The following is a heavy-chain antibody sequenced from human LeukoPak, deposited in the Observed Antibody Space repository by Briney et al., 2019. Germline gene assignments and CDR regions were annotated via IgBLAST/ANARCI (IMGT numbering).Heavy chain of an antibody. CDR1: GGSISSYY. J-gene: IGHJ4*02. Sequence: PSETLSLTCTVSGGSISSYYWSWIRQPPGKGLEWVSYISSSSSTIYYADSVKGRFTISRDNAKNTLYLQMNSLRAEDTAVYYCARDRHYYDQIGYWGQGTLVTVSS. V-gene: IGHV3-11*04. CDR3: ARDRHYYDQIGY. CDR2: ISSSSSTI. D-gene: IGHD3-22*01.